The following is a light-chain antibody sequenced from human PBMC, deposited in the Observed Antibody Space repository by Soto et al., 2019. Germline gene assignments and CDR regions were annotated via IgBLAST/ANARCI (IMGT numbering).Light chain of an antibody. Sequence: PGDRAALSCRASQSVSSRNLAWYQQKPGQAPRLLIYGASSRATGIPDRFSGSGSGTDFTLTVSRLEPEDFAVYYCQQYGSSPLTFGGGTKVEIK. V-gene: IGKV3-20*01. CDR2: GAS. CDR1: QSVSSRN. J-gene: IGKJ4*01. CDR3: QQYGSSPLT.